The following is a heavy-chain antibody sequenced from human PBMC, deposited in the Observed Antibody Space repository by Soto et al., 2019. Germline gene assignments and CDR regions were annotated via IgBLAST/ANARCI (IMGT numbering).Heavy chain of an antibody. CDR2: LSSRGIST. D-gene: IGHD5-12*01. J-gene: IGHJ4*02. V-gene: IGHV3-11*01. CDR3: ARKAYDGIVATIPDN. Sequence: QVQLVESGGGLVKPGGSLRLSCAASGFTLSDYYMTWIRQAPGKGLEWLSDLSSRGISTYYADSVKGRFTISRDNGKNSLYLEMNSLRAEDTAIYYCARKAYDGIVATIPDNWGQGTLVTVSS. CDR1: GFTLSDYY.